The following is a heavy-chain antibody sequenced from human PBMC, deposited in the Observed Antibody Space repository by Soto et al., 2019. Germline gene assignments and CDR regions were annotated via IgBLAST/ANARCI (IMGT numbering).Heavy chain of an antibody. CDR3: ASTKIQFMVRGFQNGMDV. J-gene: IGHJ6*02. D-gene: IGHD3-10*01. Sequence: PSEALFLALTVSGGSMSGYCGSWSRQPAGKGLECTWRIYTSGTTNYNPSLKRRVTMSIDTAKNQFSLKLTSVTAADTAVYYGASTKIQFMVRGFQNGMDVWGQGTTVTVS. V-gene: IGHV4-4*07. CDR2: IYTSGTT. CDR1: GGSMSGYC.